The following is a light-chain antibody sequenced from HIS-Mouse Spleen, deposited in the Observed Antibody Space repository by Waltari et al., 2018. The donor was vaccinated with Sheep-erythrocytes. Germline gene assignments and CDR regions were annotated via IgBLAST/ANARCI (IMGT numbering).Light chain of an antibody. J-gene: IGLJ2*01. Sequence: SALTQPASVSGSPGQSITISCTGTSRDFGSYNLVSWYQQHPGKAPKLMIYDVSKRPSGVPDRFSGSKSGNTASLTISGLQAEDEADYYCCSYAGSYTVVFGGGTKLTVL. V-gene: IGLV2-11*01. CDR2: DVS. CDR3: CSYAGSYTVV. CDR1: SRDFGSYNL.